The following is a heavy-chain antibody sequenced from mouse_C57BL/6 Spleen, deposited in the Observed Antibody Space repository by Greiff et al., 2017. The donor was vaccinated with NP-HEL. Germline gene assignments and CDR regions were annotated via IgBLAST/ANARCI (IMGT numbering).Heavy chain of an antibody. CDR2: IYIGNGYT. CDR3: ALTTVVAQDGFAY. J-gene: IGHJ3*01. CDR1: GYTFTSYG. Sequence: VQLQQSGAELVRPGSSVKMSCKTSGYTFTSYGINWGKQRPGQGLEWIGYIYIGNGYTEYNEKFKGKATLTSDTSSSTAYMQLSSLTSEDSAIYFCALTTVVAQDGFAYWGQGTLVTVSA. D-gene: IGHD1-1*01. V-gene: IGHV1-58*01.